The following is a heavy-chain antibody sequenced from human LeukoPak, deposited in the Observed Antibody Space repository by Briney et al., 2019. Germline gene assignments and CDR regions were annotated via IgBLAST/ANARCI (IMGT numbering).Heavy chain of an antibody. CDR1: GFTFSSYA. Sequence: GGSLRLSCAASGFTFSSYAMTWVRQAPGKGLEWVSVISGSGRSTYYADSVKGRFTIPRDNAKNSLYLQMNSLRAEDTAVYYCASQKGGVYSSGWYSFDYWGQGTLVTVSS. CDR2: ISGSGRST. V-gene: IGHV3-23*01. D-gene: IGHD6-19*01. J-gene: IGHJ4*02. CDR3: ASQKGGVYSSGWYSFDY.